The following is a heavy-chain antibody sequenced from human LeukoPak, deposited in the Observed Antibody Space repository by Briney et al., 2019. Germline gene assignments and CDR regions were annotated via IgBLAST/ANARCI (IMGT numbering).Heavy chain of an antibody. J-gene: IGHJ5*02. V-gene: IGHV1-18*01. CDR2: ISAYNDNT. Sequence: ASVKVSCKASGYTFSSYGISWVRQAPGQGLEWMGWISAYNDNTNYAQKLQGRVTMTTDTSTSTAYMELRSLRSDDTAVYYCARVDVLLWFGELNNWFDPWGQGTLVTVSS. D-gene: IGHD3-10*01. CDR1: GYTFSSYG. CDR3: ARVDVLLWFGELNNWFDP.